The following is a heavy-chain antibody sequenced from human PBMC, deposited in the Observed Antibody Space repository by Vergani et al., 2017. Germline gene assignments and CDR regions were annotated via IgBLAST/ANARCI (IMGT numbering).Heavy chain of an antibody. Sequence: EVQLLESGGSLKQPGGSVRLPCAASGFRFSTFAMHWVRQAPGKGLEWVSALTGCGGSTYYADSFKGRFIISRDNSRDTLYLQMNSLTPEDTATYYCVKDAGSYENFFDSWGQGTLVTVSS. J-gene: IGHJ4*02. CDR3: VKDAGSYENFFDS. CDR1: GFRFSTFA. D-gene: IGHD1-26*01. CDR2: LTGCGGST. V-gene: IGHV3-23*01.